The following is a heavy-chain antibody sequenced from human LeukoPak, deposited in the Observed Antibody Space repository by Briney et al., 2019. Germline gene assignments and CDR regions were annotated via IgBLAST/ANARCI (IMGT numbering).Heavy chain of an antibody. J-gene: IGHJ4*02. V-gene: IGHV3-21*01. Sequence: GGSLRLSCAASGFTFSSYSMNWVRQAPGKGLEWVSSISSSSSYIYYADSVKGRFTISRDNAKNSLYLQMNSLRAEDTAVYYCARDIGGSYNQLYFDYWGQGTLVTVSS. CDR3: ARDIGGSYNQLYFDY. CDR2: ISSSSSYI. D-gene: IGHD1-26*01. CDR1: GFTFSSYS.